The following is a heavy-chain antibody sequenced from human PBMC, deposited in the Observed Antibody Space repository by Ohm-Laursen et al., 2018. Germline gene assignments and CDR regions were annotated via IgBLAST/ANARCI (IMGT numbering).Heavy chain of an antibody. Sequence: GSLRLSCSASGFTFSSYWMHWVRQAPGKGPVWVSRINSDGSSTSYADSVKGRFTISRDNAKNTLYLQMNSLRAEDTAVYYCARGKGFYDSSGPDYWGQGTLVTVSS. V-gene: IGHV3-74*01. CDR1: GFTFSSYW. CDR3: ARGKGFYDSSGPDY. J-gene: IGHJ4*02. CDR2: INSDGSST. D-gene: IGHD3-22*01.